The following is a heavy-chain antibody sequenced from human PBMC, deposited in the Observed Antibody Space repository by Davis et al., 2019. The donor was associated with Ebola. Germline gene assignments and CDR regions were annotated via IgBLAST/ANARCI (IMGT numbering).Heavy chain of an antibody. CDR1: GYTFTSYV. CDR3: ARGIDSSGWTH. D-gene: IGHD6-19*01. V-gene: IGHV1-18*01. Sequence: AASVKVSCKASGYTFTSYVISWVRQAPGQGLEWIGWISAYNGNTNYAQKFQGWVTMTRDTSISTAYMELSRLRSDDTAVYYCARGIDSSGWTHWGQGTLVTVSS. J-gene: IGHJ4*02. CDR2: ISAYNGNT.